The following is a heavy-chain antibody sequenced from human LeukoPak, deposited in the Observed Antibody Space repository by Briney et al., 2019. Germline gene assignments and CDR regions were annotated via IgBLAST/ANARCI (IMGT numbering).Heavy chain of an antibody. J-gene: IGHJ5*01. V-gene: IGHV4-61*02. CDR3: ASLGGYDS. CDR1: GGSISSGLYY. CDR2: IYSSVTT. D-gene: IGHD5-12*01. Sequence: SETLSLTCTVPGGSISSGLYYWNWIRQPAGKGLEWIGRIYSSVTTYNPSLKSRVTISVDTSKNQFSLKLSSVTAADTAVYYCASLGGYDSWGQGTLVTVSS.